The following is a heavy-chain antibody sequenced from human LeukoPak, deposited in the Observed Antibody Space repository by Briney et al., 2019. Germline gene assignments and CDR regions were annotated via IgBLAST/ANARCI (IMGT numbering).Heavy chain of an antibody. CDR1: GFTFSSYS. D-gene: IGHD5-24*01. V-gene: IGHV3-21*01. CDR2: ISSSSYI. CDR3: ARERVLRDGYNPYAFDI. Sequence: GGSLRLSCAASGFTFSSYSMNWVRQAPGKGLEWVSSISSSSYIYYADSVKGRFTISRDNAKNSLYLQMNSLRAEDTAVYYCARERVLRDGYNPYAFDIWGQGTMVTVSS. J-gene: IGHJ3*02.